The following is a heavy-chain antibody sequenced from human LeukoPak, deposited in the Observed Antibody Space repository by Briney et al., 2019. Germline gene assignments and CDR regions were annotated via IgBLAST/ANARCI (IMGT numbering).Heavy chain of an antibody. D-gene: IGHD3-10*01. CDR1: GFIFGTYS. V-gene: IGHV3-48*04. CDR2: ISSSSSTI. CDR3: ARERSLLWFGELLSYYYYYMDV. Sequence: GGSLRLSCAASGFIFGTYSMNWVRQAPGKGLEWVSYISSSSSTIYYADSVKGRFTISRDNAKNSLYLQMNSLRAEDTAVYYCARERSLLWFGELLSYYYYYMDVWGKGTTVTISS. J-gene: IGHJ6*03.